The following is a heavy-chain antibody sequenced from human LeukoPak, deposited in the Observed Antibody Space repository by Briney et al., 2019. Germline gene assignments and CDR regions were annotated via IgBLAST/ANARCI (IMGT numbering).Heavy chain of an antibody. J-gene: IGHJ3*02. D-gene: IGHD5-12*01. CDR3: ARDSASGYDNPGGDAFDI. CDR2: ISSSTSYI. V-gene: IGHV3-21*01. CDR1: GFTFSSYS. Sequence: GGSLRLSCAASGFTFSSYSMNWVRQAPGKGLEWVSSISSSTSYIYYADSVKGRFTISRDNAKNSLYLQMNSLRAEDTAVYYCARDSASGYDNPGGDAFDIWGQGTMVTVSS.